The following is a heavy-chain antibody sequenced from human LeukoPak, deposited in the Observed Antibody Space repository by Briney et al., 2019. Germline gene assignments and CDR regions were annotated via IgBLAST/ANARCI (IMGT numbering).Heavy chain of an antibody. CDR3: ARESYYDSSGHYSSTAFDI. CDR2: ISSSSSYI. D-gene: IGHD3-22*01. CDR1: GFTFSSYS. Sequence: PGGSLRLSCAASGFTFSSYSMNWVRQAPGKGLEWVSSISSSSSYIYYADSVKGRFTISRDNAKNSLYLQMNSLRAEDTAVYYCARESYYDSSGHYSSTAFDIWGQGTMVTVSS. J-gene: IGHJ3*02. V-gene: IGHV3-21*01.